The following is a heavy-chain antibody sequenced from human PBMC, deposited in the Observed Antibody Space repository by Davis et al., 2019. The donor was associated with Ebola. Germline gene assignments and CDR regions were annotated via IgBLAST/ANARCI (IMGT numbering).Heavy chain of an antibody. CDR1: GFTVSTYA. CDR3: GRVIQFPGIGMDV. J-gene: IGHJ6*02. V-gene: IGHV3-23*01. D-gene: IGHD1-14*01. CDR2: ISSSASFT. Sequence: GESLKISCAASGFTVSTYAMTWVRQAPGKGLEWVSVISSSASFTYYADSVKGRFTISRDNSKSTLYLQMNSLRAEDTAVYYCGRVIQFPGIGMDVWGQGTTVTVS.